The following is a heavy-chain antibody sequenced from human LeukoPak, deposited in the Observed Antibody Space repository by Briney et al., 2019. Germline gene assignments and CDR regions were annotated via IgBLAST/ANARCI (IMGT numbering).Heavy chain of an antibody. CDR2: ISHDGSNK. CDR1: GFTFSSYA. V-gene: IGHV3-30-3*01. Sequence: PGRSLRLSCAASGFTFSSYAMHWVRQAPGKGLEWVAVISHDGSNKYYADSVKGRFTISRDNSKNTLYLQMNSLRAEDTAVYYCARGSPTSCYSVWFDPWGQGTLVTVSS. J-gene: IGHJ5*02. CDR3: ARGSPTSCYSVWFDP. D-gene: IGHD2-15*01.